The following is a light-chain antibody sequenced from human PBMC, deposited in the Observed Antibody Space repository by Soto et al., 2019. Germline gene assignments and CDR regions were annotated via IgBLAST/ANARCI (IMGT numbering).Light chain of an antibody. CDR2: KVS. J-gene: IGKJ5*01. CDR1: EVLLYSDGNTF. CDR3: MQGRHWPHT. Sequence: DVVMTQSTLSLPVTLGQPSSMACISSEVLLYSDGNTFLSWSQQRRGQSPRRLIYKVSNRDSGVPDRFSGSGSGTDFTLKISGVEAEDVGLFYCMQGRHWPHTFGQGTRLEIK. V-gene: IGKV2-30*01.